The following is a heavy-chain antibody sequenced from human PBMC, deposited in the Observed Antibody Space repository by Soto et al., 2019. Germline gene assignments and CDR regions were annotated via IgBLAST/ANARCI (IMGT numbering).Heavy chain of an antibody. V-gene: IGHV3-48*03. D-gene: IGHD3-10*01. Sequence: PGGSLRLSCAASGFTFSSYEMNWVRQAPGKGLEWVSYISSSGSTIYYADSVKGRFTISRDNAKNSLYLQMNSLRAEDTAVYYCARVFGEPPSPWGQGTLVTVSS. CDR2: ISSSGSTI. CDR1: GFTFSSYE. J-gene: IGHJ5*02. CDR3: ARVFGEPPSP.